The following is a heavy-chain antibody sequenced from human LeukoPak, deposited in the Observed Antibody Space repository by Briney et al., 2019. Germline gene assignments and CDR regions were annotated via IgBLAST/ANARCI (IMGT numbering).Heavy chain of an antibody. D-gene: IGHD6-13*01. Sequence: GGSLRLSCAASGFTFSSYEMNWVRQAPGKGLEWVSYISSSGSTIYYADSVKGRFTISRDNAKNSLYLQMNSLRAEDTALYYCARDAAIAAAGSDYWGQGTLVTVSS. V-gene: IGHV3-48*03. CDR3: ARDAAIAAAGSDY. J-gene: IGHJ4*02. CDR2: ISSSGSTI. CDR1: GFTFSSYE.